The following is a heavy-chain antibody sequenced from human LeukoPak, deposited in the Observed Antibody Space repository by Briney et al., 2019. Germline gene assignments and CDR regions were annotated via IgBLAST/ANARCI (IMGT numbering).Heavy chain of an antibody. CDR2: NSPKSGGT. Sequence: ASVKVSCKASGYTFTGYYMHWVRQAPGQGLEWMGRNSPKSGGTNYAQEFQGRVTMTRDTSINTAYMELSRVRSDDTAVYYCAISTSPYVIEVWTNGPLDYWGQGTLVTVSS. CDR1: GYTFTGYY. J-gene: IGHJ4*02. CDR3: AISTSPYVIEVWTNGPLDY. V-gene: IGHV1-2*06. D-gene: IGHD3-22*01.